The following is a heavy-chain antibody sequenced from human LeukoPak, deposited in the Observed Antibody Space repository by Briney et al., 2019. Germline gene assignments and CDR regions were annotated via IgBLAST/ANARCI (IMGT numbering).Heavy chain of an antibody. CDR2: IIPILGIA. V-gene: IGHV1-69*04. J-gene: IGHJ4*02. D-gene: IGHD3-3*01. CDR3: ARGWGSTIFGVVISAVDY. CDR1: GGTFSSYA. Sequence: ASVKVSCKASGGTFSSYAISWVRQAPGQGLEWMGRIIPILGIANYAQKFQGRVTITADKSTSTAYMELGSLRSDDTAVYYCARGWGSTIFGVVISAVDYWGQGTLVTVSS.